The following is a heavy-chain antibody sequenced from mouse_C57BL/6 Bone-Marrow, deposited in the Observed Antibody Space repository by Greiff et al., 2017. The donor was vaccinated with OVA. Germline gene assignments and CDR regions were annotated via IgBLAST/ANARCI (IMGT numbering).Heavy chain of an antibody. Sequence: VHVTQSGPELVKPGASVKLSCKASGYPFTDYHMHWVKQRHGKSLEWIGYINPNNGGTSYNQKFKGKATLTVNKSSSTAYMDLRSLTSEDSAVYYCARGVGGYDDYWGHGTTLTVSS. D-gene: IGHD2-2*01. CDR2: INPNNGGT. V-gene: IGHV1-22*01. CDR3: ARGVGGYDDY. CDR1: GYPFTDYH. J-gene: IGHJ2*01.